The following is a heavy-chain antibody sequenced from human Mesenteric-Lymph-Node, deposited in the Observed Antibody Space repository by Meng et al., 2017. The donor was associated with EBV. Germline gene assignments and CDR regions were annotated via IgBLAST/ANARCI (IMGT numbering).Heavy chain of an antibody. J-gene: IGHJ5*02. CDR2: IYYSGST. V-gene: IGHV4-30-4*01. D-gene: IGHD2-15*01. CDR1: GCSISSGGYY. CDR3: ARGEDSNWFDP. Sequence: VQLQESGPGLVKPSQTLSLTCAGSGCSISSGGYYWSWTRQPPGKGLEWIGYIYYSGSTYYNPSLKSRVTISVDTSKNQFSLKLSSVTAADTAVYYCARGEDSNWFDPWGQGTLVTVSS.